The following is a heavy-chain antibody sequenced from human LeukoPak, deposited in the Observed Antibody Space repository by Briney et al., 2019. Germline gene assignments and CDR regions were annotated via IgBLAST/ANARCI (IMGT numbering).Heavy chain of an antibody. Sequence: SETLSLTCAVYGGSFSGYYWSWIRQPPRKGLEWIGEINQSGSTNYNPSLKSRVTISVDTSKNQFSLKLSSVTAADTAVYYCARAPGTGYCSSTSCYLRRGYYYYMHVWGKGTTVTVSS. V-gene: IGHV4-34*01. CDR3: ARAPGTGYCSSTSCYLRRGYYYYMHV. J-gene: IGHJ6*03. CDR2: INQSGST. CDR1: GGSFSGYY. D-gene: IGHD2-2*01.